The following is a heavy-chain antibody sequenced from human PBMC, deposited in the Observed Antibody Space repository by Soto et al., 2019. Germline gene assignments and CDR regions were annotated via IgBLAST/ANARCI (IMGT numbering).Heavy chain of an antibody. J-gene: IGHJ5*02. CDR2: ISWNSGSI. Sequence: GGSLRLSCAASGFTFDDYAMHWVRQAPGKGLEWVSGISWNSGSIGYADSVKGRFTISRDNAKNSMYLQMNSLRAEDTALYYCAKDIDSSSSVGFDPWGQGTLVTVSS. CDR3: AKDIDSSSSVGFDP. V-gene: IGHV3-9*01. CDR1: GFTFDDYA. D-gene: IGHD6-6*01.